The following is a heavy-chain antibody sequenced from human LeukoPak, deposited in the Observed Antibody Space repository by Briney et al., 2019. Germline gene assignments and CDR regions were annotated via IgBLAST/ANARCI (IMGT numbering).Heavy chain of an antibody. J-gene: IGHJ4*02. V-gene: IGHV4-59*08. CDR2: IYYSGST. CDR1: GGSISSYY. CDR3: ARLGYCSSTSCHKEFDY. D-gene: IGHD2-2*02. Sequence: SETLSLTCTVSGGSISSYYWSWIRQPPGKGLEWTGYIYYSGSTNYNPSLKSRVTISVDTSKNQFSLKLSSVTAADTAVYYCARLGYCSSTSCHKEFDYWGQGTLVTVSS.